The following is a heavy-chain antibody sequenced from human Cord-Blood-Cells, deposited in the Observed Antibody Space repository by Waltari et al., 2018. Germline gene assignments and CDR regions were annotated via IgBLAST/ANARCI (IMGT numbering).Heavy chain of an antibody. Sequence: QLQLQESGPGLVKPSETLSLTCTVSGGSISSSSYYWGWIRQPPGKGLEWIGSIYYSRSTYYNPSLKSRVTISVDTSKNQFSLKLSSVTAADTAVYYCARHWVWFGELLYFDYWGQGTLVTVSS. D-gene: IGHD3-10*01. CDR1: GGSISSSSYY. CDR3: ARHWVWFGELLYFDY. J-gene: IGHJ4*02. V-gene: IGHV4-39*01. CDR2: IYYSRST.